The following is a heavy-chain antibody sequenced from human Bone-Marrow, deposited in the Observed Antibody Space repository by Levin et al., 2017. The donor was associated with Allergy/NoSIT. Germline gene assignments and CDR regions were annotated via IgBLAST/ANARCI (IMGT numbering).Heavy chain of an antibody. CDR1: GGTFSSYA. J-gene: IGHJ5*02. D-gene: IGHD2-2*01. V-gene: IGHV1-69*13. Sequence: SVKVSCKASGGTFSSYAISWVRQAPGQGLEWMGGIIPIFGTANYAQKFQGRVTITADESTSTAYMELSSLRSEDTAVYYCASFRTPSVPAATIGWFDPWGQGTLVTVSS. CDR3: ASFRTPSVPAATIGWFDP. CDR2: IIPIFGTA.